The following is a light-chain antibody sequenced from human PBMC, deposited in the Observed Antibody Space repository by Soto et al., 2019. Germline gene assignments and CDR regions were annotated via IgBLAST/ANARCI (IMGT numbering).Light chain of an antibody. J-gene: IGKJ3*01. Sequence: EIVMTQSPATLSVSPGERATLSCRASQSVSSNLAWYQQKPGQAPRLLIYGASTRATGIPARFSGSGSGTEFTLTISSLQSEDFAVYYCQHYNNWPPKFTFGPGTQVDI. CDR3: QHYNNWPPKFT. V-gene: IGKV3-15*01. CDR2: GAS. CDR1: QSVSSN.